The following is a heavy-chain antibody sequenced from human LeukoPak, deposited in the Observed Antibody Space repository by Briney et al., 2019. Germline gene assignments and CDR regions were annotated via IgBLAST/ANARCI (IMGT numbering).Heavy chain of an antibody. CDR3: ARDLPRDDIVVVPAATSGSGYYMDV. V-gene: IGHV1-69*13. CDR2: IIPIFGTA. Sequence: SVKVSCKASGGTFSSYAISWVRQAPGQGLEWMGGIIPIFGTANYAQKFQGRVTITADESTSTAYMELSSLRSEDTAVYHCARDLPRDDIVVVPAATSGSGYYMDVWGKGTTVTVSS. D-gene: IGHD2-2*01. CDR1: GGTFSSYA. J-gene: IGHJ6*03.